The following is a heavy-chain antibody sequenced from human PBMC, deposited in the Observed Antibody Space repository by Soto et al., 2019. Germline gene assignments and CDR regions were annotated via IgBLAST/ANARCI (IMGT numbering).Heavy chain of an antibody. J-gene: IGHJ3*02. CDR3: ARGKFYAFDI. V-gene: IGHV4-4*02. Sequence: QVQLQESGPGLVKPSGTMSLTCAVSGVSISIPNWWAWVRQAPGKGLEWIGEIDHSGTTNYNPSLTSRVPISLDRSKNQFSLRLTSVAAADTAVYFCARGKFYAFDIWGQGTMVTVSS. CDR2: IDHSGTT. CDR1: GVSISIPNW.